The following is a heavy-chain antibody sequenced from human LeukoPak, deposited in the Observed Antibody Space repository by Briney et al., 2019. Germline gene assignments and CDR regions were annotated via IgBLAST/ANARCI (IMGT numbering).Heavy chain of an antibody. CDR3: ARDGKYYDILTGYYNLNWFDP. D-gene: IGHD3-9*01. V-gene: IGHV4-4*07. J-gene: IGHJ5*02. CDR2: IYTSGST. Sequence: NASETLSLTCTVSGGSISSYYWSWIRQPAGKGLEWIGRIYTSGSTNYNPSLKSRVAMSVDTSKNQFSLKLSSVTAADTAVYYCARDGKYYDILTGYYNLNWFDPWGQGTLVTVSS. CDR1: GGSISSYY.